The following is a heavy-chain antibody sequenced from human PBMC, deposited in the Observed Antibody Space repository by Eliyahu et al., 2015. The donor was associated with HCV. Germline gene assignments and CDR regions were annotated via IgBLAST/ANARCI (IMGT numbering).Heavy chain of an antibody. V-gene: IGHV4-34*01. Sequence: QVQLQQWGAGLLKPSETLSLTCAVYGGSFSGYYWSWIRQPPGKGLEWIGEINHSGSTNYNPSLKSRVTISVDTSKNQFSLKLSSVTAADTAVYYCARGGGQSGSGSYFGYFDYWGQGTLVTVSS. J-gene: IGHJ4*02. CDR2: INHSGST. CDR1: GGSFSGYY. D-gene: IGHD3-10*01. CDR3: ARGGGQSGSGSYFGYFDY.